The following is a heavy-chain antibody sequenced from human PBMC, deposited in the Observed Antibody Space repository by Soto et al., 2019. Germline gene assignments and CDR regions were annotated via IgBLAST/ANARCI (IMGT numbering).Heavy chain of an antibody. D-gene: IGHD6-13*01. CDR1: GYTFTSYA. CDR2: INAGNGNT. V-gene: IGHV1-3*01. J-gene: IGHJ5*02. Sequence: ASVKVSCKASGYTFTSYAMHWVRQAPGQRLEWMGWINAGNGNTKYSQKFQGRVTITRDTSASTAYMELSSVTAADTAVYYCAAGYSNSLFDPWGQGTLVTVSS. CDR3: AAGYSNSLFDP.